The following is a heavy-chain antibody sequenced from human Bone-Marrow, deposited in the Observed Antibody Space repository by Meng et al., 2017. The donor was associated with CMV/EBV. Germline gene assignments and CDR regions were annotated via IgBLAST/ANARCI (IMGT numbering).Heavy chain of an antibody. CDR1: GFSFSSYW. CDR3: ARGRYCGDDCYTFDY. CDR2: INSDGSNT. D-gene: IGHD2-21*01. V-gene: IGHV3-74*01. Sequence: GESLKISCAASGFSFSSYWMHWVRQAPGKGLVWVSRINSDGSNTIYADSVKGRFTISRDNAKNTLYLQMSSLRSEDTAVYYCARGRYCGDDCYTFDYWGQGTLVTVSS. J-gene: IGHJ4*02.